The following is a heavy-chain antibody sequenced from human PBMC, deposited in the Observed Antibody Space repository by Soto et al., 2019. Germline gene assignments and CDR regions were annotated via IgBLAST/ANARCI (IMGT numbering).Heavy chain of an antibody. V-gene: IGHV3-66*01. CDR3: AREGYCSSTSCYVYYYYMDV. Sequence: PGGSLRLSCAASGFTVSSNYMSWVRQAPGKGLEWVSVIYSGGSTYYADSVKGRFTISRDNSKNTLYLQMNSLRAEDTAVYYCAREGYCSSTSCYVYYYYMDVWGKGTTVTVSS. CDR2: IYSGGST. CDR1: GFTVSSNY. J-gene: IGHJ6*03. D-gene: IGHD2-2*01.